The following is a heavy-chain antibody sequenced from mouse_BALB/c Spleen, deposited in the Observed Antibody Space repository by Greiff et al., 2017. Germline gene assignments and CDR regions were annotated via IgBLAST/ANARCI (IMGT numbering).Heavy chain of an antibody. CDR3: ARDEGGYYPYYFDY. Sequence: EVKLVESGPGLVKPSQTVSLTCTVTGISITTGNYRWSRIRQFPGNKLEWIGYIYYSGTITYNPSLTSRTTITRDTSKNQFFLEMNSLTAEDTATYYCARDEGGYYPYYFDYWGQGTTLTVSS. CDR2: IYYSGTI. CDR1: GISITTGNYR. J-gene: IGHJ2*01. D-gene: IGHD2-1*01. V-gene: IGHV3-5*02.